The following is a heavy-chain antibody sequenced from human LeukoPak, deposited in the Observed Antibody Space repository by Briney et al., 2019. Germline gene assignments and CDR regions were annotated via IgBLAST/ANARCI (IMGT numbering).Heavy chain of an antibody. Sequence: GGSLRLSCAASGFSFDSYEMNWVRQAPGKGLEWVFGINWSGGSTGYADPLRGRFTISRDNAKNSLYLQMDSLRAEDTALYYCARAPITSPFYFDYWGQGTLVTVSS. D-gene: IGHD2-2*01. CDR2: INWSGGST. CDR1: GFSFDSYE. J-gene: IGHJ4*02. V-gene: IGHV3-20*04. CDR3: ARAPITSPFYFDY.